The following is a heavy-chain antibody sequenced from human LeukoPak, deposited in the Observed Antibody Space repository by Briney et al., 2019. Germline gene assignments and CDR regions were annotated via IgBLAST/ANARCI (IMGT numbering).Heavy chain of an antibody. V-gene: IGHV4-34*01. Sequence: PSETLSLTCAVYGGSFSGYYWSWIRQPPGKGLEWIGEINHSGSTNYNPSLKSRVTISVDTSKNQFSLKLSSVTAADTAVYYCARSGNTYYDFWSGYYPLAYWGQGALVTVSS. CDR2: INHSGST. CDR1: GGSFSGYY. CDR3: ARSGNTYYDFWSGYYPLAY. D-gene: IGHD3-3*01. J-gene: IGHJ4*02.